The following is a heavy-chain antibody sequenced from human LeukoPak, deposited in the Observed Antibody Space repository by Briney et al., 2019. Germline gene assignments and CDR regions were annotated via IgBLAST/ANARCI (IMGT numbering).Heavy chain of an antibody. Sequence: PSETLFLTCTVSGGSISSYYWSWIRQPPGKGLEWIGYIYYSGSTNYNPSLKSRVTISVDTSKNQFSLKLSSVTAADTAVYYCARGVANDAFDIWGQGTMVTVSS. D-gene: IGHD5-12*01. CDR2: IYYSGST. CDR3: ARGVANDAFDI. CDR1: GGSISSYY. J-gene: IGHJ3*02. V-gene: IGHV4-59*08.